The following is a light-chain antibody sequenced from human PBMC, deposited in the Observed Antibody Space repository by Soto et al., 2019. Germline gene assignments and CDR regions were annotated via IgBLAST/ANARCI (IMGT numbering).Light chain of an antibody. V-gene: IGKV3-15*01. J-gene: IGKJ1*01. Sequence: EIVMTQSPATLSVSPGETATLSCRASXSVSSSLAWYQQKPGQAPRLLISDASTRAAGLPARFSGSGSGTEFTLTISSLQSEDFAVYFCQQSNNWPKTFGQGTKVEMK. CDR1: XSVSSS. CDR2: DAS. CDR3: QQSNNWPKT.